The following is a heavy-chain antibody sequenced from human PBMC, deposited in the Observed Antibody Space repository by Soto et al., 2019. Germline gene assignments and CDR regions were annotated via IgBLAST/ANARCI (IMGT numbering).Heavy chain of an antibody. CDR2: FKWNSGDV. CDR3: AKVRSSGSPYYGMDF. Sequence: PGGSLRLSCAASGFTFGDYAMHWVRQVPGKGLEWVSGFKWNSGDVGYADSVKGRFTISRDNAKNSLYLQMNSLRPEDTAVYYCAKVRSSGSPYYGMDFWGQGTMVTVSS. CDR1: GFTFGDYA. J-gene: IGHJ6*02. V-gene: IGHV3-9*01. D-gene: IGHD3-10*01.